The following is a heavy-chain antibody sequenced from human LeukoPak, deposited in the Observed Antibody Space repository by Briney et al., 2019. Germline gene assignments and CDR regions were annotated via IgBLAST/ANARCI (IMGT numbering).Heavy chain of an antibody. CDR2: ISRSGGSVITT. CDR1: GFTFSDYY. Sequence: GGSLRLSCAAPGFTFSDYYVTWIRQAPGKGLEWVSYISRSGGSVITTHYADSVKGRFTISRDNAKNSLYLQMNSLRAEDTAVYYCNWLGKSDVFDIWGQGTMVTVSS. J-gene: IGHJ3*02. CDR3: NWLGKSDVFDI. V-gene: IGHV3-11*04. D-gene: IGHD6-19*01.